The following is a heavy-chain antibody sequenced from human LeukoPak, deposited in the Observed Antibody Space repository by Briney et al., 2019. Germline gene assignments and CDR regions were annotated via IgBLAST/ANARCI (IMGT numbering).Heavy chain of an antibody. V-gene: IGHV1-69*13. J-gene: IGHJ4*02. CDR2: IIPIFGTA. D-gene: IGHD4-17*01. Sequence: GASVKVSCKASGGTFSSYAISWVRQAPGQGLEWMGGIIPIFGTANYAQKFQGRVTITADESTSTAYMELSSLRSEDTAVYYCARGGKTTVTPLGYWGQGTLVTVSS. CDR3: ARGGKTTVTPLGY. CDR1: GGTFSSYA.